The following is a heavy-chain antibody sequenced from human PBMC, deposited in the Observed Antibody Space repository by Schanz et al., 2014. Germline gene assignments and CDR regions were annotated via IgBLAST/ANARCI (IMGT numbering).Heavy chain of an antibody. V-gene: IGHV3-30*18. CDR3: AKEKEEVAADGSFFDY. Sequence: QEQLVESGGGAVQPGRSLRLSCAASGITLSGYGLHWVRQAPGKGLEWVGFISFDGRNTGYAHSVKDRFTISRDNSKNTVNLQMNSLRAEDTAVYYCAKEKEEVAADGSFFDYWGQGTLVTVSS. D-gene: IGHD6-13*01. CDR2: ISFDGRNT. CDR1: GITLSGYG. J-gene: IGHJ4*02.